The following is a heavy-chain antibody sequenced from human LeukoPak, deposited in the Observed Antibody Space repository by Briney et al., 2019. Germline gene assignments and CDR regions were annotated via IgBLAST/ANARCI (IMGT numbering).Heavy chain of an antibody. CDR3: AKGAPVDY. V-gene: IGHV3-30*18. CDR2: ISYDGSNK. CDR1: GFTFSSYG. Sequence: GGSLRLSCAASGFTFSSYGMHWVRQAPGKGLEWVAIISYDGSNKYYAGSVKGRFTISRDNSKNTLYLQMSSLRAEDTAVYHCAKGAPVDYWGQGTLITVSS. J-gene: IGHJ4*02.